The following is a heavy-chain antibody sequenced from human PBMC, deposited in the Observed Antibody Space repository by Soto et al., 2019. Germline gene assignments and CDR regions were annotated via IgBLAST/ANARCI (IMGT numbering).Heavy chain of an antibody. CDR3: ARHTLILTGYWVDH. CDR1: GGSISSYY. Sequence: PSETLSLTCTVSGGSISSYYWSWIRQPPGKGLEWIGYIYYSGSTNYNPSLKRRVTISIDTSKNQFSLNLNSVTAADTATYYCARHTLILTGYWVDHWGQGTLVTVSS. CDR2: IYYSGST. V-gene: IGHV4-59*08. J-gene: IGHJ4*02. D-gene: IGHD3-9*01.